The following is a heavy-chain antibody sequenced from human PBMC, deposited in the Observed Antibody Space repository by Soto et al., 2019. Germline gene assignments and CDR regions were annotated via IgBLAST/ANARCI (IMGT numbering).Heavy chain of an antibody. V-gene: IGHV3-21*01. J-gene: IGHJ4*02. CDR2: ISSSSSYI. Sequence: SXRLSFAASGGICRSCSMNWVRQAPGEGLEWVSSISSSSSYIYYADSVKGRFTISRDNAKNSLYLQMNSLRAEDTAVYYCARGKWPSPFDYWGQATLVTVSS. CDR3: ARGKWPSPFDY. CDR1: GGICRSCS. D-gene: IGHD5-12*01.